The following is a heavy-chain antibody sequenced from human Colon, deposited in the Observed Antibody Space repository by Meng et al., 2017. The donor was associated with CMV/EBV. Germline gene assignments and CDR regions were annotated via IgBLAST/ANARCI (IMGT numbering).Heavy chain of an antibody. Sequence: SISSGGDYGSWIRQHPGKGLEWIGYIYYSGSAYYNPSLKSRVTILVDTSKNQFSLNLNSVTAADTAVYYCARAARPASANKYGCFDYWGQGTLVTVSS. J-gene: IGHJ4*02. D-gene: IGHD6-6*01. CDR1: SISSGGDY. CDR3: ARAARPASANKYGCFDY. V-gene: IGHV4-31*02. CDR2: IYYSGSA.